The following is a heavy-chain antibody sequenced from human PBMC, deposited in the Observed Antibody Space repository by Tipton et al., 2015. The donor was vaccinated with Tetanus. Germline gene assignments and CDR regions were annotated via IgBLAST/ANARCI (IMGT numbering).Heavy chain of an antibody. CDR1: GGSISSSSYY. J-gene: IGHJ4*02. D-gene: IGHD3-3*01. V-gene: IGHV4-39*01. CDR3: ARERSLEWLGPVDS. Sequence: TLSLTCTVSGGSISSSSYYWGWIRQPPGKGLEWIGSIYYSGSTYYNPSLKSRVTMSADTSKTQFSLKLSSVTAADTAVYYCARERSLEWLGPVDSWGQGTLVAVSS. CDR2: IYYSGST.